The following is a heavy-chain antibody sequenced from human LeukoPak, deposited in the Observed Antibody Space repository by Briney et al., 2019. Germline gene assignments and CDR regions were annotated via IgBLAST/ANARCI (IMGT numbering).Heavy chain of an antibody. CDR3: ASGYSSSAGGY. D-gene: IGHD6-6*01. CDR2: ISSSSSYI. V-gene: IGHV3-21*01. Sequence: KAGGALRLSCAASGFTFSSYSMNWVRQAPAKGLEWVSSISSSSSYIYYADSVKGRFTISRDNAKNSLYLQMNSLGAEDTAVYYCASGYSSSAGGYWGQGTLVTVSS. J-gene: IGHJ4*02. CDR1: GFTFSSYS.